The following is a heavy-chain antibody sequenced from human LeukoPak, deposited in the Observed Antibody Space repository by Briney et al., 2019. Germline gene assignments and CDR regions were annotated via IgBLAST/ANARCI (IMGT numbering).Heavy chain of an antibody. CDR1: GGSIGSSSYY. D-gene: IGHD6-13*01. Sequence: SETLSLTXTVSGGSIGSSSYYWGWISQPPGKGLEWIGSIYYSGSTYYNPSLKSRVTISVDTSKNQFSLKLSSVTAADTAVYYCAGYSRLIAAAGVGWFDPWGQGTLVTVSS. CDR3: AGYSRLIAAAGVGWFDP. J-gene: IGHJ5*02. CDR2: IYYSGST. V-gene: IGHV4-39*01.